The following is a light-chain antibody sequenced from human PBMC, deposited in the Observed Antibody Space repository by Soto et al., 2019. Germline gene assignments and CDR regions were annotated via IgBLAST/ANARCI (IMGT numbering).Light chain of an antibody. Sequence: QSVLTQPPSASGTPGQRVTISCSGSSSNIGSNTVNWYQQLPGTAPKLLIYNNYQRPSGVPDRFSGSKSGTSASLAISGLQSEDEADYYCAAWDDSLNGWVFGGGTKLTV. CDR2: NNY. CDR3: AAWDDSLNGWV. CDR1: SSNIGSNT. J-gene: IGLJ3*02. V-gene: IGLV1-44*01.